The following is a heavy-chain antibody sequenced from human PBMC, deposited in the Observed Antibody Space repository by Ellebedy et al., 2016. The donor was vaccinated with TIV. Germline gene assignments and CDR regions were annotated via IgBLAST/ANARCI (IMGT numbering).Heavy chain of an antibody. V-gene: IGHV1-2*04. Sequence: AASVKVSCKASGYSFTGYYMHWVRQAPGQGLEWIGWINPNSGGTKYAQNFQGWVTMTRDTSISTAYMDLSRLRPDDTAVDYCASGGGSYPEREFDYWGQGTLVTVSS. CDR2: INPNSGGT. D-gene: IGHD1-26*01. CDR1: GYSFTGYY. CDR3: ASGGGSYPEREFDY. J-gene: IGHJ4*02.